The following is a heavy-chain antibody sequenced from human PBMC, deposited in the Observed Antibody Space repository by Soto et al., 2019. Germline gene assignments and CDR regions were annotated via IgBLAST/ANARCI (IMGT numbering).Heavy chain of an antibody. J-gene: IGHJ5*02. V-gene: IGHV4-39*01. CDR2: IYYSGTS. Sequence: QLQLQESGPGLVKPSETLSLTCTVSGGSIRDDTYYWGWIRQPPGKGLEWIGSIYYSGTSSYNPSTKXRXTXXVDASKNQLSLRLSSVTAADTAVDYCARLHCYSPNCVPLDPWGQGTLVIVSS. CDR3: ARLHCYSPNCVPLDP. CDR1: GGSIRDDTYY. D-gene: IGHD2-2*01.